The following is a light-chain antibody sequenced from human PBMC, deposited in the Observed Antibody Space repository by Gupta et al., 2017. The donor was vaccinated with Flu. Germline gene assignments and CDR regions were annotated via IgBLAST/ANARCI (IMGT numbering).Light chain of an antibody. CDR3: QQSYSSPYT. V-gene: IGKV1-39*01. J-gene: IGKJ2*01. Sequence: DIQMTQSPSSLSASVGDRVTITCRASQSISDYLNWYQQKPGKAPKVLIYAASSLESGVPSRFSGSGSGTDFTLTIIRLQPEDFAIYYCQQSYSSPYTFGQGTKLEVK. CDR2: AAS. CDR1: QSISDY.